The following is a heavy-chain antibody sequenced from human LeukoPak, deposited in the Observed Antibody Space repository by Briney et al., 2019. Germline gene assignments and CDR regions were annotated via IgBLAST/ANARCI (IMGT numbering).Heavy chain of an antibody. CDR1: GYTFTSYG. Sequence: EASVKVSCKASGYTFTSYGISWVRQAPGQGLEWMGWISAYNGNTNYAQKLQGRVTMTTDTSTSTAYMELRSLRSDDTAVYYCARGDSYYDSSGYYYASSWFDPWGQETLVTVSS. J-gene: IGHJ5*02. D-gene: IGHD3-22*01. CDR3: ARGDSYYDSSGYYYASSWFDP. V-gene: IGHV1-18*01. CDR2: ISAYNGNT.